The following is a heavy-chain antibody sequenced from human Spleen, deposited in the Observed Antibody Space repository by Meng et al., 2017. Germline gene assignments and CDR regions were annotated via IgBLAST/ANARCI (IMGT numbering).Heavy chain of an antibody. CDR2: VITNSGDT. J-gene: IGHJ4*02. Sequence: QGERVQSGAGVKKLGASGTVSCKASGYTFTAYNLHWVRQAPGQGLEWMGRVITNSGDTNYVQKFQGRVTMTRDTSMSTVYMELSRLISDDTAVYYCARGNNYAFEYWGQGTLVTVSS. CDR3: ARGNNYAFEY. D-gene: IGHD5-18*01. V-gene: IGHV1-2*06. CDR1: GYTFTAYN.